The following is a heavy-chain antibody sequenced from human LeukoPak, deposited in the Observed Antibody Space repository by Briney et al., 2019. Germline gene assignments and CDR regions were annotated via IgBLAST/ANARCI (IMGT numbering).Heavy chain of an antibody. CDR3: AKGNSISGWYEYFQH. V-gene: IGHV3-23*01. D-gene: IGHD6-19*01. J-gene: IGHJ1*01. CDR2: ISGSGGST. CDR1: GFTFSSYS. Sequence: PGGSLRLSCAASGFTFSSYSMNWVRQAPGKGLEWVSAISGSGGSTYYADSVKGRFTISRDNSKNTLYLQMNSLRAEDTAVYYCAKGNSISGWYEYFQHWGQGTLVTVSS.